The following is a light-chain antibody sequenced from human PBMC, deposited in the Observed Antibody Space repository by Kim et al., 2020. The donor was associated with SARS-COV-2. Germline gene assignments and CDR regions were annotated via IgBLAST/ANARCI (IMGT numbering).Light chain of an antibody. J-gene: IGLJ2*01. CDR3: QAWDSSTVV. CDR2: QDN. CDR1: KLGDKY. Sequence: GPRGQTASITFSGDKLGDKYACWYQPKPGQSPVLVIYQDNERPSGIPERFSGSNSGNTATLTISGTQAMDEADYYCQAWDSSTVVFGGGTQLTVL. V-gene: IGLV3-1*01.